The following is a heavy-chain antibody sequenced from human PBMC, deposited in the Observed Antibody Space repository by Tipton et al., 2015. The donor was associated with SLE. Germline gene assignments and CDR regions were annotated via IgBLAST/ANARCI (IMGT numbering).Heavy chain of an antibody. Sequence: SLRLSCAASGFAVSSNYMSWVRQAPGKGLEWVSVIYVGGSTYYADSVKGRFTISRDNSRNTVFLQMNSLRAEDTAVYYCARGGDLDYWGQGTLVTVSS. CDR1: GFAVSSNY. D-gene: IGHD3-16*01. CDR3: ARGGDLDY. J-gene: IGHJ4*02. V-gene: IGHV3-53*05. CDR2: IYVGGST.